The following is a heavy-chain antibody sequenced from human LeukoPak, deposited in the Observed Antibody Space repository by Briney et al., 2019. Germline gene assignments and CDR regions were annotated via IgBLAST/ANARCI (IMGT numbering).Heavy chain of an antibody. Sequence: GASVKVSCKASGYTFTGYYMHWVRQAPGQGLEWMGWINPSSGGTNYAQKFQGRVTMTRDTSISTAYMELSRLRSDDTAVYYCASSKWNDAPVDYWGQGTLVTVSS. V-gene: IGHV1-2*02. D-gene: IGHD1-20*01. CDR2: INPSSGGT. CDR3: ASSKWNDAPVDY. J-gene: IGHJ4*02. CDR1: GYTFTGYY.